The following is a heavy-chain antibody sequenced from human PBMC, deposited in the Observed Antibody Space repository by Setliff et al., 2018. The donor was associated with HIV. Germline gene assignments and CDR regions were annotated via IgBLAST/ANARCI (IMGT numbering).Heavy chain of an antibody. J-gene: IGHJ4*02. V-gene: IGHV1-2*02. CDR3: ATDDYGGDSFDN. CDR2: TKPDTGGT. D-gene: IGHD4-17*01. Sequence: ASVKVSCKASGYTFTVYYMHWVRQAPGQGLEWMGWTKPDTGGTNYAQKFQGRVTMTRDTSITTAYMELSRLGSDDTAVYYCATDDYGGDSFDNWGQGTLVTVSS. CDR1: GYTFTVYY.